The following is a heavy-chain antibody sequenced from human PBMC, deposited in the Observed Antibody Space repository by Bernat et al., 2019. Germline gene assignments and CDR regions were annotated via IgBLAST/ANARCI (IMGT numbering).Heavy chain of an antibody. Sequence: EVHLVESGGGLVQPGGSLRLSCAASGFTVSSNYMSWVRQAPGKGLEWVSVIYSGSSTYYADSVKGRFTISRDNSKNTLFLQMNSLRAEDTAVYYCARGTTMVQGAKPRFFDYWGQVTLVTVSS. CDR1: GFTVSSNY. J-gene: IGHJ4*02. V-gene: IGHV3-66*01. CDR2: IYSGSST. D-gene: IGHD3-10*01. CDR3: ARGTTMVQGAKPRFFDY.